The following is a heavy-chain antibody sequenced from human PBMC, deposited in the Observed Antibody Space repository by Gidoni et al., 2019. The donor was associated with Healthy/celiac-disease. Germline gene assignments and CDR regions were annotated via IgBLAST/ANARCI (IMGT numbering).Heavy chain of an antibody. Sequence: QVQLQQWGAGLLKPSETLSLTCPVYGGSFSGYYWSWIRQPPGKGLEWIGEINHSGSTNYNPSLKSRVTISVDTSKNQFSLKLSSVTAADTAVYYCARWRYGDDAFDIWGQGTMVTVSS. D-gene: IGHD4-17*01. V-gene: IGHV4-34*01. CDR2: INHSGST. CDR1: GGSFSGYY. J-gene: IGHJ3*02. CDR3: ARWRYGDDAFDI.